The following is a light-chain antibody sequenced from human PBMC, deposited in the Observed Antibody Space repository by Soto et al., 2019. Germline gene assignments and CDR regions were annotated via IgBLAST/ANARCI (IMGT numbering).Light chain of an antibody. CDR2: DVS. CDR3: SSYTSSSPLRV. V-gene: IGLV2-14*01. CDR1: SSDVGGYNY. Sequence: QSALTQPASVSGSPGQSITISCTGTSSDVGGYNYVSWYQQHPGKAPKLMIYDVSNRPSGVSNRFSGSKSGTTASLTISGLQAEDEADYYCSSYTSSSPLRVFGGGTKVTVL. J-gene: IGLJ2*01.